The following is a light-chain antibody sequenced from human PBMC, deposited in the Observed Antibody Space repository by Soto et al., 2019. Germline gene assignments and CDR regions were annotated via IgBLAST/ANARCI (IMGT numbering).Light chain of an antibody. CDR1: QNIRSW. CDR2: DAS. Sequence: DMPMTQSPTTLSASVGDRVTITCRASQNIRSWLAWYQQKQGKAPKVLIYDASTFESGVPSRFSGSGFWTEFTLTISSLQPDDFATYYCQHYNGYFGQGTKLEIK. V-gene: IGKV1-5*01. CDR3: QHYNGY. J-gene: IGKJ2*01.